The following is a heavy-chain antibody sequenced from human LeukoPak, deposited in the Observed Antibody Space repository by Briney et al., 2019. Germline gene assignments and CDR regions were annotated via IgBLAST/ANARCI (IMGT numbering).Heavy chain of an antibody. CDR3: ARDFPSPIPFGVATDPI. Sequence: PGGSLRLSCAASGFTFSDYYMSWIRQAPGKGLEWVSYISSSGSTIYYADSVKGRFTISRDNAKNSLYLQMNSLRAEDTAVYYCARDFPSPIPFGVATDPIWGQGTMVTVSS. CDR1: GFTFSDYY. D-gene: IGHD3-3*01. V-gene: IGHV3-11*04. CDR2: ISSSGSTI. J-gene: IGHJ3*02.